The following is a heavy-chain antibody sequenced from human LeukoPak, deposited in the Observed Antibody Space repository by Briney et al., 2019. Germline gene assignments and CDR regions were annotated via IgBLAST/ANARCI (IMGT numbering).Heavy chain of an antibody. D-gene: IGHD6-19*01. V-gene: IGHV1-18*01. CDR2: ISAYNGNT. J-gene: IGHJ4*02. CDR1: GYTFTSYG. CDR3: PGDSSGPPYSLNY. Sequence: GASVKVSCKASGYTFTSYGISWVRQAPGQGLEWMGWISAYNGNTNYAQKLQGRVIMTTDTSPSPPNMDLRSLRSAATAGYYGPGDSSGPPYSLNYWAQGSRVTASS.